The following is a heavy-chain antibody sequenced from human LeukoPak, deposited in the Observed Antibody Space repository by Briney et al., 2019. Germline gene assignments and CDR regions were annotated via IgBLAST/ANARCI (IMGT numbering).Heavy chain of an antibody. Sequence: SETLSLTCTVSGGSFSSGDYYCSWIRQPPGKGLEWIGYIHYSGSTFYNPSLKSRVTISVDTSKNQFSLKLSSVTAADTAVYYCAREGTAGTNLNWFDPWGQGTLVTVSS. CDR3: AREGTAGTNLNWFDP. V-gene: IGHV4-30-4*02. CDR1: GGSFSSGDYY. J-gene: IGHJ5*02. CDR2: IHYSGST. D-gene: IGHD1-1*01.